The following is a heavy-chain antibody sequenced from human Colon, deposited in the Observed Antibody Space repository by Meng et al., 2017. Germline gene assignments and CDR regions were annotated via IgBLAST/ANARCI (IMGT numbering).Heavy chain of an antibody. CDR3: ARHGGWHFDY. D-gene: IGHD6-19*01. Sequence: APVQAGLSGPRSPTCAGPVGSISSSNYWSWVRQPPGKGLEWIGQIYLSGSPSYNPSLESRVTISVDKSKNQLSLRLTSVTAADTAIYYCARHGGWHFDYWGQGTLVTVSS. V-gene: IGHV4-4*02. J-gene: IGHJ4*02. CDR1: VGSISSSNY. CDR2: IYLSGSP.